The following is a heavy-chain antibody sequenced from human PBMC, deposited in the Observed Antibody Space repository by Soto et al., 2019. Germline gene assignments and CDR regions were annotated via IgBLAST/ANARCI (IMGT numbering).Heavy chain of an antibody. CDR3: AKSPLGYCSGVSCYPPHYFDY. CDR1: GFTFSNYA. J-gene: IGHJ4*02. V-gene: IGHV3-23*01. CDR2: VGGSGDST. Sequence: EVQLLDSGGGLVQPGGSLRLSCAASGFTFSNYAMSWVRQAPGKGLEWVSGVGGSGDSTYYADSVKGRFTISRDNSKDTLYLQRNSLRAEDTAVYYCAKSPLGYCSGVSCYPPHYFDYWGQGTLVTVSS. D-gene: IGHD2-15*01.